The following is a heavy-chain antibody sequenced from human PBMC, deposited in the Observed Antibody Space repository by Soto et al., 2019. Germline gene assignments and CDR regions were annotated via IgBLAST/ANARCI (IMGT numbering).Heavy chain of an antibody. CDR1: GYTFTNYD. Sequence: QVQLVQSGAEVKKPGASVKVSCKASGYTFTNYDINWVRQATGQGLEWMGSMNPNTGNTGYAQKFQGRVTMTSNTSISKAYMELSSLRSEDTAVYYCARSPPGYCSRGTCYYYQDGMGVWGQGTTVTVSS. CDR3: ARSPPGYCSRGTCYYYQDGMGV. V-gene: IGHV1-8*01. J-gene: IGHJ6*01. CDR2: MNPNTGNT. D-gene: IGHD2-15*01.